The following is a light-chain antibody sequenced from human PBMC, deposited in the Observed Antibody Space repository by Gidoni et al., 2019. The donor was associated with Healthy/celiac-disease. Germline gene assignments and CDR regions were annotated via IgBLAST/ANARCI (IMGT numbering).Light chain of an antibody. CDR2: EVS. CDR1: SSDVGIYNL. J-gene: IGLJ3*02. Sequence: QSALTQPASVSGSPGQSITISCTGTSSDVGIYNLVSWDQPHPGKAPKLMIYEVSTRPSGVSNRFSGSKSGNTASLTISGLQAEDEADCYCCSYAGSSTVFGGGTKLTVL. V-gene: IGLV2-23*02. CDR3: CSYAGSSTV.